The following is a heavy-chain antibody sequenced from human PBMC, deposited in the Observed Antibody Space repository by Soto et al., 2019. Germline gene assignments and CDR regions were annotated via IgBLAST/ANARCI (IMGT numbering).Heavy chain of an antibody. CDR2: ISSSSSYI. V-gene: IGHV3-21*01. J-gene: IGHJ4*02. CDR1: GFTFSSYS. D-gene: IGHD6-6*01. Sequence: EVQLVESGGGLVQPGGSLRLSCAASGFTFSSYSMNWVRQAPGKGLEWVSSISSSSSYIYYADSVKGRFTISRDNAKNSLYLQMNSLRAEDMAVYYCARDLYSSSARYFDYWGQGTLVTVSS. CDR3: ARDLYSSSARYFDY.